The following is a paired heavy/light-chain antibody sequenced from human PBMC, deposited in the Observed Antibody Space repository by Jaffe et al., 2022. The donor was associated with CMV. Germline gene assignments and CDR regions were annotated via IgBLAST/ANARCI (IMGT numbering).Heavy chain of an antibody. CDR3: ARANYYDTSADY. D-gene: IGHD3-22*01. CDR1: GFTFSTHV. CDR2: IWHDETNK. J-gene: IGHJ4*02. Sequence: QVQLVESGGGVVQPGRSLRLSCVASGFTFSTHVMHWVRQAPGKGLEWVALIWHDETNKYYADSVKGRFTISRDNSKNTLFLQMDSLRAEDTAVYYCARANYYDTSADYWGQGTLVTVSS. V-gene: IGHV3-33*08.
Light chain of an antibody. Sequence: QSVLTQPPSVSAAPGQKVTISCSGSTSNIGNNFVSWYQQLPGTAPKLLIYEDNKRPSGIPDRFSGSKSGTSATLGITGLQTGDGAYYYCGTWDISLSAWLFGGGTKLTVL. CDR2: EDN. CDR1: TSNIGNNF. J-gene: IGLJ3*02. CDR3: GTWDISLSAWL. V-gene: IGLV1-51*02.